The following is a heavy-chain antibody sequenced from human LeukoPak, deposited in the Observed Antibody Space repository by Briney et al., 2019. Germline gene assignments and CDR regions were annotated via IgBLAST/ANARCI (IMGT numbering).Heavy chain of an antibody. V-gene: IGHV3-74*01. CDR3: ARETYDSSGYYYFYFDY. Sequence: QPGGSLRLSCAASGFTFSSYWMHWVRQAPGKGLVWVSRINSDGSSTSYADSVKGRFTISRDNAKNTLYLQMNSLRAEDTAVYYCARETYDSSGYYYFYFDYWGQGTLVTVSS. J-gene: IGHJ4*02. D-gene: IGHD3-22*01. CDR2: INSDGSST. CDR1: GFTFSSYW.